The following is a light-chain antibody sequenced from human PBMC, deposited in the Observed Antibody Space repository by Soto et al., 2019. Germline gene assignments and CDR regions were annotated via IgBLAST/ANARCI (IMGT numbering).Light chain of an antibody. Sequence: QSALTQPRSVSGSPGQSVTISCTGTSSDVGGYNYVSWYQQHPGKAPKLMIYDVSKRPSGVPDRFSGSKSGNTASLTISGLQAEDEADYYCCSYAGYYTQFGGGTKLTVL. J-gene: IGLJ2*01. V-gene: IGLV2-11*01. CDR1: SSDVGGYNY. CDR2: DVS. CDR3: CSYAGYYTQ.